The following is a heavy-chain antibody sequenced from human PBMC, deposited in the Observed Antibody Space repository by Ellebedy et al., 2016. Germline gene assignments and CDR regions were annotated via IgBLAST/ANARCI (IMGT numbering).Heavy chain of an antibody. V-gene: IGHV4-39*07. Sequence: SETLSLXCTVSGASISSTTYYWGWIRQPPGKGLEWVANIYFSGSTSYNPSLKSRVTISLDMSKNQFSLKLTSVTAADTALYYCVGAPSGSASYFLSPFDYWGQGIPITVSS. J-gene: IGHJ4*02. CDR1: GASISSTTYY. CDR2: IYFSGST. D-gene: IGHD3-10*01. CDR3: VGAPSGSASYFLSPFDY.